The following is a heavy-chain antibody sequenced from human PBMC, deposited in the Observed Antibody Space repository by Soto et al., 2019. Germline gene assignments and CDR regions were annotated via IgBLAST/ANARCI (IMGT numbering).Heavy chain of an antibody. CDR1: GGTISSWY. CDR2: IYYSGST. J-gene: IGHJ4*02. V-gene: IGHV4-59*08. Sequence: NPSETLSLTCTVSGGTISSWYWSWIRQPPGKGLEWIGCIYYSGSTNCNPSLKSRVTISVDTSKNQFSLKLSSVTAADTAVYYCARRYGSAIDYWGQGTLVTVSS. CDR3: ARRYGSAIDY. D-gene: IGHD1-26*01.